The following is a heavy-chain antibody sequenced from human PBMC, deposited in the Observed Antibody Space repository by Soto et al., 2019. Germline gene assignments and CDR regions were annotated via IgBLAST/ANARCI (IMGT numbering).Heavy chain of an antibody. CDR1: GFTVSSNY. D-gene: IGHD4-17*01. CDR3: ARNYGDYDPSYFDL. V-gene: IGHV3-66*01. CDR2: IYSGGST. Sequence: EVQLVESGGGLVQPGGSLRLSCAASGFTVSSNYMSWVRQAPGKGLEWVSVIYSGGSTYYADSVKGRFTISRDNSKNTLYLQMNSLRAEDTAVYDCARNYGDYDPSYFDLWGRGTLVTVSS. J-gene: IGHJ2*01.